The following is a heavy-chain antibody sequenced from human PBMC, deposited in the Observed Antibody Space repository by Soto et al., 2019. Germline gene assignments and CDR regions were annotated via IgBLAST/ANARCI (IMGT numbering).Heavy chain of an antibody. Sequence: SETLSLTCTVSGGSISSGDYYWSWIRQPPGKGLEWIGYIYYSGSTYYNPSLKSRVTISVDTSKNQFSLKLSSVTAADTAMYYCARARSTAYNNWFDPWGQGTLVTAPQ. D-gene: IGHD1-1*01. CDR3: ARARSTAYNNWFDP. CDR2: IYYSGST. CDR1: GGSISSGDYY. J-gene: IGHJ5*02. V-gene: IGHV4-30-4*01.